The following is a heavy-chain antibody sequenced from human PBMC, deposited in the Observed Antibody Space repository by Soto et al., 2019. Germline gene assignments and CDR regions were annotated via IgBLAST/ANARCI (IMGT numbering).Heavy chain of an antibody. Sequence: GGSLRLSCAASGFTFSSYWMHWVRQAPGKGLVWVSRINSDGSSTSYADSVKGRFTISRDNAKNTLYLQMNSLRAEDTAVYYCARAAGRSYCSGGSCYSYYFDYWGQGTLVTVSS. CDR3: ARAAGRSYCSGGSCYSYYFDY. V-gene: IGHV3-74*01. J-gene: IGHJ4*02. CDR2: INSDGSST. CDR1: GFTFSSYW. D-gene: IGHD2-15*01.